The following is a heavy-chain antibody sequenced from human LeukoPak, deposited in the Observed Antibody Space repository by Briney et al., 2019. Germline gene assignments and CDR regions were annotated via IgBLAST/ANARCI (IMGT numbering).Heavy chain of an antibody. D-gene: IGHD6-19*01. Sequence: GGSLRLSCAASGFTFTNTWMSWVRQAPGKGLEWVGRIKSKTDGGTTDYTAPVKGRFTISRHESEDTLFLQMNSLRAEDTAVYYCARVGGWYWTDYWGQGTLVTVSS. CDR2: IKSKTDGGTT. CDR1: GFTFTNTW. CDR3: ARVGGWYWTDY. V-gene: IGHV3-15*01. J-gene: IGHJ4*02.